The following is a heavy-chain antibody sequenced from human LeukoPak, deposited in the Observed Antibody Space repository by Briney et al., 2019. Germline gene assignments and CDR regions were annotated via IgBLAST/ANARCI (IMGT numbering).Heavy chain of an antibody. J-gene: IGHJ4*02. CDR1: GGSISRSSYW. Sequence: SETLSLTCTVSGGSISRSSYWWGWIRQPPGKGLEWIANIYYSGSTHYNPSLKSRVTISIEKSKNQFSLKLSSVTAADTAVYYCARNYYESSGYYPWNFDYWGQGTLVTVSS. CDR3: ARNYYESSGYYPWNFDY. CDR2: IYYSGST. V-gene: IGHV4-39*01. D-gene: IGHD3-22*01.